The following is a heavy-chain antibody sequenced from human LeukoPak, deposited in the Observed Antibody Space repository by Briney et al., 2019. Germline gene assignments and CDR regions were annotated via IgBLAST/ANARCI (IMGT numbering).Heavy chain of an antibody. Sequence: GGSLRLSCAASGFSFMNAWMTWVRQAPGKGLEWVGRIKSNADGGTPDYAAPARGRFTISRDDSKNTLYLQMNSLKTEDTAVYYCTTFYHEYSPYWGRGTLVTVSS. J-gene: IGHJ4*02. D-gene: IGHD2/OR15-2a*01. CDR2: IKSNADGGTP. V-gene: IGHV3-15*01. CDR3: TTFYHEYSPY. CDR1: GFSFMNAW.